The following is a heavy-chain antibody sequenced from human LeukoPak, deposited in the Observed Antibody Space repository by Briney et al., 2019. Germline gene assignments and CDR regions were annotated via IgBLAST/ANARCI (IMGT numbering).Heavy chain of an antibody. CDR1: GGSFSGYY. CDR2: INHSGST. Sequence: PSETLSLTCAVYGGSFSGYYWSWIRQPPGKGLEWIGEINHSGSTNYNPSLKSRVTISVDTSKNQFSLKLSSVTAADTAGYYCARVGEIDRYGDYADYWGQGTLVTVSS. J-gene: IGHJ4*02. D-gene: IGHD4-17*01. V-gene: IGHV4-34*01. CDR3: ARVGEIDRYGDYADY.